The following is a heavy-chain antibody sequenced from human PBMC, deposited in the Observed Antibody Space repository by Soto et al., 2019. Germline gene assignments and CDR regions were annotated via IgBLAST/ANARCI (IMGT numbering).Heavy chain of an antibody. V-gene: IGHV3-23*01. CDR3: AKTPVEIYDSSGHSFDH. D-gene: IGHD3-22*01. CDR1: GFTFGNYA. J-gene: IGHJ4*02. CDR2: ITSSGGGT. Sequence: PGGSLRLSCITSGFTFGNYAMSWVRQAPGKGLEWVSTITSSGGGTYYADSVRGRFSVSRDILRSTMYLQMNNLAAEDSATYYCAKTPVEIYDSSGHSFDHWGRGTMVTVSS.